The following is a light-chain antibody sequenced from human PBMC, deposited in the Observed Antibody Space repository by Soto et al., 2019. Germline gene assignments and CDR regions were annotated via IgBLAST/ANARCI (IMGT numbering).Light chain of an antibody. J-gene: IGKJ3*01. V-gene: IGKV1-9*01. CDR3: QQLNIYPLT. CDR1: QSIISY. Sequence: DIQMTQSPSSLSASVGDRVTIPCRASQSIISYLNWYQQKPGKAPNLLIYGTSILQSGVPSRFSGSGSGTEFTLTISSLQPEDFATYYCQQLNIYPLTFGPGTKVDIK. CDR2: GTS.